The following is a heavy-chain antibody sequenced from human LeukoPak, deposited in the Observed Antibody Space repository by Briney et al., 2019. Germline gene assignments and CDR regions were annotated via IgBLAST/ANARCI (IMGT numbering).Heavy chain of an antibody. CDR3: ATVYGVDKAYLRARGFDP. D-gene: IGHD2-15*01. V-gene: IGHV1-24*01. Sequence: ASVKVSCKVSGYTLTELSMHWVRQAPGKGLEWMGGFDPEDGETIYAQKFQGRVTMTEDTSTDTAYMELSSLRSEDTAVYYCATVYGVDKAYLRARGFDPWGQGTLVTVSS. CDR1: GYTLTELS. J-gene: IGHJ5*02. CDR2: FDPEDGET.